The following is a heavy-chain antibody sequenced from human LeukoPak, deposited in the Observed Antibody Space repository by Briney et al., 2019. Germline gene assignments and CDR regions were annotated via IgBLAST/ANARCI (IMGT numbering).Heavy chain of an antibody. Sequence: ASVKVSCKASGYTFTSYYMHWVRQAPGQGLEWMGIINPSGGSTSYAQKFQGRVTMTRDTSTSTVYMELSSLRSEDTAVYYCANRLHNQLAYCGGDCFDAFDIWGQGTMVTVSS. D-gene: IGHD2-21*02. CDR3: ANRLHNQLAYCGGDCFDAFDI. CDR1: GYTFTSYY. CDR2: INPSGGST. V-gene: IGHV1-46*01. J-gene: IGHJ3*02.